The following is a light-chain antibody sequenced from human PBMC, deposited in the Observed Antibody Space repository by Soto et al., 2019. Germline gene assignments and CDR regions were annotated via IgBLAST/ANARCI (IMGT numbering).Light chain of an antibody. CDR1: QSVTSD. CDR3: QQYNRWPPIT. V-gene: IGKV3-15*01. CDR2: DAS. J-gene: IGKJ5*01. Sequence: IEMTQSPGTLPVSPGETASLSCRASQSVTSDLSWYQQKPGQAPRLLIYDASTRATGVPARFSGTGCGTEFTLTISSLQSADSAIYYCQQYNRWPPITFCQGTRLEI.